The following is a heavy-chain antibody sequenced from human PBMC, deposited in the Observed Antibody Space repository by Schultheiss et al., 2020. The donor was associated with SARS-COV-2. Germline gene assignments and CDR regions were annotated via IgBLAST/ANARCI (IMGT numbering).Heavy chain of an antibody. CDR1: GFTFSRYG. V-gene: IGHV3-30*12. Sequence: GGSLRLSCAASGFTFSRYGMHWVRQAPGKGLEWVAVISYDGSNKYYADSVKGRFTISRDNAKNSLYLQMNSLRAEDTAVYYCARDLTYSYDTSGYYGHAFDIWGQGTMVTVSS. CDR3: ARDLTYSYDTSGYYGHAFDI. CDR2: ISYDGSNK. D-gene: IGHD3-22*01. J-gene: IGHJ3*02.